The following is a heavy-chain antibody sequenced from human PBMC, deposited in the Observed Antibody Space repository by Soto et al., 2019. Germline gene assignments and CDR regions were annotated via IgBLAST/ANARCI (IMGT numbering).Heavy chain of an antibody. CDR1: GFTFSDYY. D-gene: IGHD6-19*01. CDR2: ISSSGSTI. Sequence: GGSLRLSCAASGFTFSDYYMSWIRQAPGKGLEWVSYISSSGSTIYYADSVKGRFTISRDNAKNSLYLQMNSLRAEDTAVYYCARDRTAVAGTLYAFDIWGQGTMVTVSS. J-gene: IGHJ3*02. V-gene: IGHV3-11*01. CDR3: ARDRTAVAGTLYAFDI.